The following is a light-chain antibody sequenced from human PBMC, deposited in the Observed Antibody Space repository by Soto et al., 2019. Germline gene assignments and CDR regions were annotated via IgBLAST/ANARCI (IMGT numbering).Light chain of an antibody. J-gene: IGKJ4*01. CDR3: QQFSSYPLT. CDR2: DAS. CDR1: QTVRNNY. V-gene: IGKV3-20*01. Sequence: EIVLTQSPGTLSFSAGERATLSFRASQTVRNNYLAWYQQKPGQAPRLLIYDASSRATGIPDRFSGGGSGTDFTLTISRLEPEDFAVYYCQQFSSYPLTFGGGTKVDI.